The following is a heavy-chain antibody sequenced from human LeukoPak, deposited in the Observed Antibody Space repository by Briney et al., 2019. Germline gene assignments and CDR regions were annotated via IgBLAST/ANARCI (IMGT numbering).Heavy chain of an antibody. CDR1: GFTFSTYN. V-gene: IGHV3-21*01. Sequence: PGGSLRLSCAASGFTFSTYNMNWVRQAPGKGLEWVSSISSSSSYIYYADSVKGRFTISRDNAKNSLYLQMNSLRAEDTAVYYCARPVYYDSSGYFGYWGQGTLVTVSS. J-gene: IGHJ4*02. CDR2: ISSSSSYI. CDR3: ARPVYYDSSGYFGY. D-gene: IGHD3-22*01.